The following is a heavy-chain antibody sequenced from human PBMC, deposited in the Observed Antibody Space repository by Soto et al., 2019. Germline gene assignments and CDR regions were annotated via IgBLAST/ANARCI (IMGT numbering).Heavy chain of an antibody. J-gene: IGHJ4*02. CDR3: ARQRTTVVTQAYFDH. Sequence: SETLSLTCIVSGESISSSSYYWGWIRQPPGKGLEWVGSIYYSGRTYYNPSFKSRVTISIDTSKNQFSLKLSSVTATDTAVYYCARQRTTVVTQAYFDHWGEGALVTVSS. CDR2: IYYSGRT. V-gene: IGHV4-39*01. D-gene: IGHD2-21*02. CDR1: GESISSSSYY.